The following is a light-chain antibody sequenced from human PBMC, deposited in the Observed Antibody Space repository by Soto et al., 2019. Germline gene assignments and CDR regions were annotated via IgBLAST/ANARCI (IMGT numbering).Light chain of an antibody. Sequence: EIVLTQSPGTLSLSPGDRATLSCRASQSVSSSFLAWYQQKPGQAPRLLIYGASSRASGIPDRFSGSGSGTDFTLTISILEPEDFAVFYCQQYGSSSITFGQGTRLEIK. CDR1: QSVSSSF. CDR3: QQYGSSSIT. CDR2: GAS. J-gene: IGKJ5*01. V-gene: IGKV3-20*01.